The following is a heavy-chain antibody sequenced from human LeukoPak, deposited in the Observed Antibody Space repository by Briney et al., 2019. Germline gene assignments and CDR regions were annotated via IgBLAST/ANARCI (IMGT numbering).Heavy chain of an antibody. Sequence: AGGSLRLSCAACGFTFSSYGKHWVRQAPGKGLEWMAVIWYDGSNKYYADSVKGRFTISRDNSKNTLYLQMNSLRAEDTAVYYCARDSLMYYYGMGVWGQRTTVTVSS. D-gene: IGHD2-8*01. CDR1: GFTFSSYG. J-gene: IGHJ6*02. V-gene: IGHV3-33*08. CDR2: IWYDGSNK. CDR3: ARDSLMYYYGMGV.